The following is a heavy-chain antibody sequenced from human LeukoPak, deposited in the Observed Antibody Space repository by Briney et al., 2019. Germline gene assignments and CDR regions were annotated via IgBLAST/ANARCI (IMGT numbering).Heavy chain of an antibody. CDR1: GGSISSYY. Sequence: SETLSLTCTVSGGSISSYYWSWIRQPPGKGLEWIGSIYYSGSTYYNPSLKSRVTISIDTSKNQFSLKLSSVTAADTAVYYCAREGVPLGELSLIDYWGQGTLVTVSS. CDR2: IYYSGST. CDR3: AREGVPLGELSLIDY. D-gene: IGHD3-16*02. V-gene: IGHV4-39*07. J-gene: IGHJ4*02.